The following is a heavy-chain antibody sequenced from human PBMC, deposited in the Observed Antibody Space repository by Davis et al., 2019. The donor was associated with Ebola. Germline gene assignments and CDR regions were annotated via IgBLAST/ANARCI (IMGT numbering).Heavy chain of an antibody. Sequence: GESLKISCAASGFSFSTYAMSFVRQAPGRGLEWVSGIGSDGINTDYADSVKGRFTISRDNSKNTMYVQMNSLRVEDTALYYWARKTGGPHPFDYLGKGTLVTVSS. D-gene: IGHD3-16*01. V-gene: IGHV3-23*01. CDR1: GFSFSTYA. CDR3: ARKTGGPHPFDY. CDR2: IGSDGINT. J-gene: IGHJ4*02.